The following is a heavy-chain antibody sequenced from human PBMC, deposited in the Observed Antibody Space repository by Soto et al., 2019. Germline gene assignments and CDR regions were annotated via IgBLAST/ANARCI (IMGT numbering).Heavy chain of an antibody. CDR1: GLSLSTTGVG. J-gene: IGHJ6*02. CDR2: IYWDDDK. Sequence: QITLKESGPTLVKPTQTLTLTCTFSGLSLSTTGVGVGWIRQPPGKALEWLALIYWDDDKRYSPSLKSRLTITKDTPKNQVVLTMTHLDPVDTATYYCVQSRCGGDCLQSYSSHSYYGLDVWGQGTTVTVSS. CDR3: VQSRCGGDCLQSYSSHSYYGLDV. D-gene: IGHD2-21*02. V-gene: IGHV2-5*02.